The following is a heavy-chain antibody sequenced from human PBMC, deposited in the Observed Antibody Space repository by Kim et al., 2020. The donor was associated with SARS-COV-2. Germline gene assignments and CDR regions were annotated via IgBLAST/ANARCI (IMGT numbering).Heavy chain of an antibody. CDR3: ASYTGSFYFQH. D-gene: IGHD1-26*01. CDR1: GASITSYY. Sequence: SETLSLTCTVSGASITSYYWTWIRQPPGKGLELIGYIYYSGSTNYNPSLNSRVTLSVDTSKNQFSLNLGPLTAADTAGYYCASYTGSFYFQHWGLGPLIT. CDR2: IYYSGST. V-gene: IGHV4-59*13. J-gene: IGHJ1*01.